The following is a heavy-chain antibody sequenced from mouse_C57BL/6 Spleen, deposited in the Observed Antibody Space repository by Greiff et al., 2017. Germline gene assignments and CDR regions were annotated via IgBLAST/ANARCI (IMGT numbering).Heavy chain of an antibody. J-gene: IGHJ4*01. V-gene: IGHV3-6*01. Sequence: DVKLQESGPGLVKPSQSLSLTCSVTGYSITSGYYWNWIRQFPGNKLEWMGYISYDGSNNYNPSLKNRISITRDTSKNQFFLKLNSVTTEDTATYYCARDRGLRYYAMDYWGQGTSVTVSS. CDR1: GYSITSGYY. CDR3: ARDRGLRYYAMDY. D-gene: IGHD2-4*01. CDR2: ISYDGSN.